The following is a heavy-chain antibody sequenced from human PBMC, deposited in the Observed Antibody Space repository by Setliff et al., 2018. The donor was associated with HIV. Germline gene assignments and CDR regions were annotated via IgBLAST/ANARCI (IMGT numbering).Heavy chain of an antibody. J-gene: IGHJ6*03. D-gene: IGHD2-2*02. V-gene: IGHV4-59*12. Sequence: SETLSLTCTVSGGSINSYYWSWIRQPPGKGLEWIGYIYYDGSTNFNPATNYNPSLKSRVTISLDTSKNHFSLRLSSVTAADTALYYCVRDGSLSGLYYHYMDVWGKGTTVT. CDR1: GGSINSYY. CDR3: VRDGSLSGLYYHYMDV. CDR2: IYYDGSTNFNPAT.